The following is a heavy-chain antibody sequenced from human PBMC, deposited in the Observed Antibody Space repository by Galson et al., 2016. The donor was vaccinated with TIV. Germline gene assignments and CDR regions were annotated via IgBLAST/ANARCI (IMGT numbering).Heavy chain of an antibody. CDR3: VSSRGTDFWRNFDF. J-gene: IGHJ4*02. CDR1: GFTFSGYS. D-gene: IGHD3-3*01. CDR2: ISSTLSDT. Sequence: SCAASGFTFSGYSMNWVRQAPGKGLEWVSFISSTLSDTFYADSVKGRFSISRDNTKNSVYLQMNNLSAEDMSVYYCVSSRGTDFWRNFDFWGQGTLVTVSS. V-gene: IGHV3-21*01.